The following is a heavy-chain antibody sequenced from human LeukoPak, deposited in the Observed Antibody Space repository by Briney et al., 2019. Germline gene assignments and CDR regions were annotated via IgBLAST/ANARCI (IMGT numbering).Heavy chain of an antibody. Sequence: GGPLRLSCAASGFTFSNHAMSWVRQAPGKGPEWVSSISSRSTYTDYADSVKGRFTISRDNSKNTLNLQMHSLRAEDTAVYYCAKDDQGDCTSSSCYRWFDPWGQGTRVSVSS. J-gene: IGHJ5*02. D-gene: IGHD2-2*02. CDR1: GFTFSNHA. V-gene: IGHV3-23*01. CDR2: ISSRSTYT. CDR3: AKDDQGDCTSSSCYRWFDP.